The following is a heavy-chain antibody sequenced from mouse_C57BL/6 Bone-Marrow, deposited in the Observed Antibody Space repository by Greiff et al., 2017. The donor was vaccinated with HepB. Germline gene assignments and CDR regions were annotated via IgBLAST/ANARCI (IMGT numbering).Heavy chain of an antibody. CDR3: TPLITTEGFAY. J-gene: IGHJ3*01. CDR2: IRNKANNHAT. CDR1: GFTFSDAW. V-gene: IGHV6-6*01. Sequence: EVQLQESGGGLVQPGGSMKLSCAASGFTFSDAWMDWVRQSPEKGLEWVAEIRNKANNHATYYAESVKGRFTISRDDSKSSVYLQMNSLRAEDTGIYYCTPLITTEGFAYWGQGTLVTVSA. D-gene: IGHD1-1*01.